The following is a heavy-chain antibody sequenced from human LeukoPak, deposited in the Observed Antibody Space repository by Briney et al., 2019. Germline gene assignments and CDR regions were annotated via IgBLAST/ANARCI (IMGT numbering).Heavy chain of an antibody. D-gene: IGHD5-12*01. CDR2: INWNGGST. V-gene: IGHV3-20*01. Sequence: GGSLRLSCAASGFTFSSYGMSWVRQAPGKGLEWVSGINWNGGSTGYADSVKGRFTISRDNAKNSLYLQMNSLRAEDTALYHCARRGYDSANFDYWGQGTLVTVSS. CDR3: ARRGYDSANFDY. CDR1: GFTFSSYG. J-gene: IGHJ4*02.